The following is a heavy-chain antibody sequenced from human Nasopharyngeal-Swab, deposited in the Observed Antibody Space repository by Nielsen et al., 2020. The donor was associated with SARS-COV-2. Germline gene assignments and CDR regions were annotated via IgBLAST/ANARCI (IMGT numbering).Heavy chain of an antibody. CDR2: IRSKGNNYTT. CDR3: TRCGGGCYSGRDY. CDR1: GFTFSDSA. D-gene: IGHD2-21*02. Sequence: VGSLSLSCAASGFTFSDSAIHWVRPSSGEGLEWVSRIRSKGNNYTTAYSASVKGRFIIFRDDPTNTAYLQMNSLKTEDTAVYYCTRCGGGCYSGRDYWGQGTLVTVSS. V-gene: IGHV3-73*01. J-gene: IGHJ4*02.